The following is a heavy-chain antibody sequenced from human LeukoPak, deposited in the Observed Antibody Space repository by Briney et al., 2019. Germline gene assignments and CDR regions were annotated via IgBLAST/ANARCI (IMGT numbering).Heavy chain of an antibody. D-gene: IGHD4-17*01. J-gene: IGHJ6*02. V-gene: IGHV1-8*02. Sequence: ASVTVSCKASGYTFTIYGISWVRQAPGQGLEWMGWMNPNSGNTGYAQKFQGRVTMTRNTSISTAYMELSSLRSEDTAVYYCASMTTSTPSYGMDVWGQGTTVTVSS. CDR3: ASMTTSTPSYGMDV. CDR2: MNPNSGNT. CDR1: GYTFTIYG.